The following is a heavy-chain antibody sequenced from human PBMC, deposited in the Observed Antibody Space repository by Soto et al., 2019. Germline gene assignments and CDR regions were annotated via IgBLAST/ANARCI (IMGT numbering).Heavy chain of an antibody. CDR1: GYTFTSYV. J-gene: IGHJ6*03. D-gene: IGHD1-7*01. CDR3: ARRKGYNWNYAYYYYMDV. Sequence: GASVKVSCKASGYTFTSYVINWVRQATGQGLEWMGWMNPNSGNTGYAQKFQGRVTMTRNTSISTAYMELSSLRSEDTAVYYCARRKGYNWNYAYYYYMDVWGKGTTVTVSS. CDR2: MNPNSGNT. V-gene: IGHV1-8*01.